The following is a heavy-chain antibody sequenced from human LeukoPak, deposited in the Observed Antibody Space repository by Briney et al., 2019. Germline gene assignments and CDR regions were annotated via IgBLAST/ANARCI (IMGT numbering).Heavy chain of an antibody. CDR2: ISSSGSTI. V-gene: IGHV3-11*01. CDR3: ARDRSKWSSGWFHRDAFDI. Sequence: KSGGSLRLSCAASGFTFSDYYMSWIRQAPGKGLEWVSYISSSGSTIYYADSVKGRFTISRDNAKNSLYLQMNSLRAEDTAVYYCARDRSKWSSGWFHRDAFDIWGQGTMVTVSS. J-gene: IGHJ3*02. D-gene: IGHD6-19*01. CDR1: GFTFSDYY.